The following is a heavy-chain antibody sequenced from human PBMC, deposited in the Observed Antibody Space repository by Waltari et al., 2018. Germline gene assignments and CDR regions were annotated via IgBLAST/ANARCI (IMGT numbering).Heavy chain of an antibody. J-gene: IGHJ2*01. D-gene: IGHD2-2*01. V-gene: IGHV5-51*01. CDR2: VYPGDSDT. CDR1: GYSFTSYW. CDR3: ARRRGSTSRYWYFDL. Sequence: EVQLVQSGAEVKKPGESLKISCKGSGYSFTSYWIGWVRQMPGKGLEWMGSVYPGDSDTRYSPSFQGQVTISADKSISTAYLQWSSLKASDTAMYYCARRRGSTSRYWYFDLWGRGTLVTVSS.